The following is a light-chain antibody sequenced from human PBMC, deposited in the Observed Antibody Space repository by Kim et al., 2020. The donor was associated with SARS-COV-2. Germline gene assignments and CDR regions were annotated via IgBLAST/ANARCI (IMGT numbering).Light chain of an antibody. CDR1: SSDVGGYNR. J-gene: IGLJ2*01. CDR2: EVN. V-gene: IGLV2-18*02. CDR3: SSYINTNTVI. Sequence: GQSVTISCTGTSSDVGGYNRVSWYQQPPGTAPKVIIYEVNKRPSGVPGRFSGSKSGNTASLTISGLQAEDEADDYCSSYINTNTVIFGGGTKVTVL.